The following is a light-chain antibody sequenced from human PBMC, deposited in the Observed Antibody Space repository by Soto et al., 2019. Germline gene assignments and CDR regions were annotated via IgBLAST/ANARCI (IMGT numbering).Light chain of an antibody. CDR1: SSNIGAGYD. CDR3: CSYVGATTYV. V-gene: IGLV1-40*01. CDR2: GNI. J-gene: IGLJ1*01. Sequence: QSVLTQPPSVSGAPGQRVTISCTGSSSNIGAGYDVHWYQQRPGTAPKLLIFGNINRPSGVPDRFSGSKSGTSASLAITGLQAEDEAEYYCCSYVGATTYVFGSGTKLTVL.